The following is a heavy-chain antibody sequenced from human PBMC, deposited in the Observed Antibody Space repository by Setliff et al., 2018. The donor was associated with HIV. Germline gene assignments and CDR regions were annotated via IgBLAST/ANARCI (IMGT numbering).Heavy chain of an antibody. CDR3: AGLVVVSHGGYYFDD. CDR1: GGSISSHY. V-gene: IGHV4-59*11. Sequence: PSETLSLTCTVSGGSISSHYWSWIRQPPGKGLEWIGRIYYSGSPNYNPSLKSRVTISVDTSKNQCSLKLGSVTAADTAVYYCAGLVVVSHGGYYFDDLGKGTLVNVSS. J-gene: IGHJ4*02. D-gene: IGHD2-15*01. CDR2: IYYSGSP.